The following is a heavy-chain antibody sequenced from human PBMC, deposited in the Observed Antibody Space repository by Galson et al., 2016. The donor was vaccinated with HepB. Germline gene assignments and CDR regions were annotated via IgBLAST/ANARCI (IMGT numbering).Heavy chain of an antibody. V-gene: IGHV6-1*01. J-gene: IGHJ3*02. CDR3: ARDPGVYSYGLDTFDI. CDR1: GDSVSTDSAA. Sequence: CAISGDSVSTDSAAWNWIRQSPSRGLEWLGRTYYRSKWYKDYAVSVRSRITIDPDTSKNEFSLHLNSVTSEGTAVYFCARDPGVYSYGLDTFDIWGQGTMVTVSS. D-gene: IGHD5-18*01. CDR2: TYYRSKWYK.